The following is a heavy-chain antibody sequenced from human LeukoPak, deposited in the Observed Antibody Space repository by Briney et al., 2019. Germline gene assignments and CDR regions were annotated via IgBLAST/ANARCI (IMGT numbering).Heavy chain of an antibody. D-gene: IGHD6-6*01. Sequence: GGSLRLSCAASGFTFSSYAINWVRQAPGKGLEWVSPISGSGGSTYYADSVKGRFTISRDNSKNTLYLQMNSLRAEDTAVYYCAKDSSSSNYYYGMDVWGQGTTVTVSS. J-gene: IGHJ6*02. CDR1: GFTFSSYA. CDR2: ISGSGGST. CDR3: AKDSSSSNYYYGMDV. V-gene: IGHV3-23*01.